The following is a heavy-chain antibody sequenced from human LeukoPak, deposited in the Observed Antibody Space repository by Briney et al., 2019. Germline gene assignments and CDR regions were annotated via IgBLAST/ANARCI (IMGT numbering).Heavy chain of an antibody. J-gene: IGHJ6*02. V-gene: IGHV3-53*04. CDR2: IYSGGST. CDR3: ARELYCSGGSCPYYYGMAV. Sequence: GGSLRLSCAASGFTVSSNYMSWVRQAPGKGLEWVSVIYSGGSTYYADSVKGRFTISRHNSKNTLYLQMNSLRAEDTAVYYCARELYCSGGSCPYYYGMAVWGQGTTVTVSS. D-gene: IGHD2-15*01. CDR1: GFTVSSNY.